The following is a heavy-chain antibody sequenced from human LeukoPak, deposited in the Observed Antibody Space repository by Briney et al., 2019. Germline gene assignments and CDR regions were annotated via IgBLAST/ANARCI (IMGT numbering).Heavy chain of an antibody. D-gene: IGHD3-3*01. CDR1: GGSFSGYY. J-gene: IGHJ4*02. V-gene: IGHV4-34*01. CDR3: ARVRSLFGIFGVVLMYYFDY. CDR2: INHSGST. Sequence: SETLSLTCAVYGGSFSGYYWSWIRQPPGKGLEWMGEINHSGSTNYNPSLKSRVTISVDTSKNQFSLKLSSVTAADTAVYYCARVRSLFGIFGVVLMYYFDYWGQGTLVTVSS.